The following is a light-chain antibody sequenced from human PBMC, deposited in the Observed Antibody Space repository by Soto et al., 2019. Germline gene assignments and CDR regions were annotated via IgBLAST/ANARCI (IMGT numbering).Light chain of an antibody. V-gene: IGKV3-20*01. CDR3: QQYGSSPPVT. Sequence: IVLTQSPGTLSLSPGERATLSCRASQSVSSSYLAWYQQKPGQAPRLLIYGASTRATGIPARFSGSGSGTDFTLTISRLEPEDFAVYYCQQYGSSPPVTFGQGTKVDIK. J-gene: IGKJ1*01. CDR1: QSVSSSY. CDR2: GAS.